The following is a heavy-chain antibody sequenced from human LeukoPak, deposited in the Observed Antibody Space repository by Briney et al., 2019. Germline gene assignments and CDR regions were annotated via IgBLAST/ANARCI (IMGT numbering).Heavy chain of an antibody. Sequence: AGGSLRLSCAASGFTFSSYAMSWVRQAPGKGLEWVSAISGSGGSTYYADSVKGRFTISRDNSKNTLYLQMNSLRAEDTAVYYCAKVSIDSSGWSNYFDYWGQGTLVTVSS. J-gene: IGHJ4*01. D-gene: IGHD6-19*01. CDR3: AKVSIDSSGWSNYFDY. CDR2: ISGSGGST. CDR1: GFTFSSYA. V-gene: IGHV3-23*01.